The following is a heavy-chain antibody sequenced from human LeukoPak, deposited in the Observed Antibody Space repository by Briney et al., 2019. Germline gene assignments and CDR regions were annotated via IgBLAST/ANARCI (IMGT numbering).Heavy chain of an antibody. CDR2: IYYSGST. CDR3: ARDGSSGYYYDY. Sequence: SETLSLTCTVSGGSISSDYWSWNRQPPGKGLEWIGYIYYSGSTNYNPSLKSRVTISVDTSKNQFSLKLSSVTAADTAVYYCARDGSSGYYYDYWGQGTLVTVSS. V-gene: IGHV4-59*01. D-gene: IGHD3-22*01. CDR1: GGSISSDY. J-gene: IGHJ4*02.